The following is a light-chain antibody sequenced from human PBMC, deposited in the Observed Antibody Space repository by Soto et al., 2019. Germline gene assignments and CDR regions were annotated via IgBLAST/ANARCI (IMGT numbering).Light chain of an antibody. J-gene: IGLJ3*02. CDR2: EVS. V-gene: IGLV2-23*02. CDR1: SSDVGSYNF. CDR3: CSYAGRSTWV. Sequence: QSALTQPASVSGSPGQSITISCTGTSSDVGSYNFVSWYQQHPGKAPKLIIYEVSKRPSGVSNRFSGSKSGNTASLTISGLQAEDEGDYYCCSYAGRSTWVFGGGTKVTV.